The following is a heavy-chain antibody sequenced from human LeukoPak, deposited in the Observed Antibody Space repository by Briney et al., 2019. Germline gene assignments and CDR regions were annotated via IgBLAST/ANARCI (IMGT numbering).Heavy chain of an antibody. CDR1: GGTFSSYA. J-gene: IGHJ4*02. D-gene: IGHD6-6*01. CDR3: AREGSSSEPY. CDR2: IIPIFGIA. Sequence: ASVKVSCKASGGTFSSYAISWVRQAPGQGLEWVGRIIPIFGIANYAQKFQGRVTITADKSTSTAYMELSSLRSEDTAVYYCAREGSSSEPYWGQGTLVTVSS. V-gene: IGHV1-69*04.